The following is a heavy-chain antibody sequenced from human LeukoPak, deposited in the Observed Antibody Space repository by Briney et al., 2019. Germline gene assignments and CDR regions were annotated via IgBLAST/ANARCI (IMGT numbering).Heavy chain of an antibody. CDR2: IYHRGTT. V-gene: IGHV4-4*02. CDR1: GGSISSSNW. CDR3: ARDSQQLVPSYYYMDV. Sequence: SGTLSLTCAVSGGSISSSNWWSWVHQPPGKGLEWIGEIYHRGTTNYTPPLQSRITISVDKSKNQFSLKLSSVTAADTAVYYCARDSQQLVPSYYYMDVWGKGTTVTVSS. J-gene: IGHJ6*03. D-gene: IGHD6-13*01.